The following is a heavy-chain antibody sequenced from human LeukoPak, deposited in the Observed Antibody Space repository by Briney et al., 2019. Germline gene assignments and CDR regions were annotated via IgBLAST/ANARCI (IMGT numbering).Heavy chain of an antibody. Sequence: ASVKVSCKASGGTFSSYAISWVRQAPGQGLEWMGWINPNSGGTNYAQKFQGRVTMTRDTSISTAYMELSRLRSDDTAVYYCASQTGEAFDIWGQGTMITVSS. V-gene: IGHV1-2*02. CDR3: ASQTGEAFDI. CDR2: INPNSGGT. D-gene: IGHD7-27*01. CDR1: GGTFSSYA. J-gene: IGHJ3*02.